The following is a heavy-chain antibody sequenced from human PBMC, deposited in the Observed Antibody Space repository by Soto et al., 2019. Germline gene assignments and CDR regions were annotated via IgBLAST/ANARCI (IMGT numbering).Heavy chain of an antibody. CDR1: GGSISSGDYY. CDR2: INYSGST. D-gene: IGHD6-6*01. CDR3: ARERPDGARLDP. Sequence: QVQLQESGPGLVKPSQTLSLTCTVSGGSISSGDYYWSWIRQPPGKGLEWIGYINYSGSTYYSPSLKSRVTISVDTSKNQFSPKLSSVTAADTAVYYCARERPDGARLDPWGQGTLVTVSS. V-gene: IGHV4-30-4*01. J-gene: IGHJ5*02.